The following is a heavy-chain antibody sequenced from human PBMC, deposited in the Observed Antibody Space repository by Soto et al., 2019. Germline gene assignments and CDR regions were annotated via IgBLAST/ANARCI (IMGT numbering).Heavy chain of an antibody. CDR3: ARCLSSDKVDS. CDR1: CGSISNNHYY. CDR2: IFDSGST. V-gene: IGHV4-30-4*01. D-gene: IGHD2-15*01. J-gene: IGHJ4*02. Sequence: QVQLPESGPGLVKPSQTLSLACTVYCGSISNNHYYWSWIRQPRGKGLEWIGHIFDSGSTFNNPSLTSRVAISIDTSKNQCSLKLSSVTAADTAVYYGARCLSSDKVDSWGQGTLVTLSS.